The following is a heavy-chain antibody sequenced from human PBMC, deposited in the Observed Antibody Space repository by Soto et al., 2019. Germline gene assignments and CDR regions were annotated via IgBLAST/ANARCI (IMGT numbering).Heavy chain of an antibody. CDR3: ARDLTPRSGSYGY. CDR2: ISAYNGYT. V-gene: IGHV1-18*01. Sequence: QVQLVQSGAEVKKPGASVKVSCKASGYTFTSYGINWVRQAPGQGLEWMGWISAYNGYTTYAQKLQGRAXXTXDXXTSTAYMELRSLTSDDTAVYYCARDLTPRSGSYGYWGQGTLVTVSS. CDR1: GYTFTSYG. D-gene: IGHD3-10*01. J-gene: IGHJ4*02.